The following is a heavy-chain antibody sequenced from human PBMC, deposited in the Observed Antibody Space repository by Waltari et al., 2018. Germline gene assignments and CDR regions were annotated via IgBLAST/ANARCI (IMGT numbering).Heavy chain of an antibody. CDR3: ASEYSSGWATNH. J-gene: IGHJ4*02. D-gene: IGHD6-19*01. CDR1: GITFSDYS. Sequence: DVQLVESGGDLVQPGGSLRLSCAAPGITFSDYSMNWVRQAPGKGLEWVAYISTRSTSKDYADSVRGRFTISRDNAKNSLYLQMNSLTAEDTGVYYCASEYSSGWATNHWGQGTLVTVSS. V-gene: IGHV3-48*01. CDR2: ISTRSTSK.